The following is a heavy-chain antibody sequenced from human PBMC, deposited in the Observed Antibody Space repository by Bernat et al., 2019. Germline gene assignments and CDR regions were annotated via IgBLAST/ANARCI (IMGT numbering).Heavy chain of an antibody. V-gene: IGHV3-21*01. CDR2: ISSSSSYI. D-gene: IGHD1-26*01. J-gene: IGHJ4*02. CDR3: ARGRTSGSYEDY. CDR1: GFTFSSYS. Sequence: EVQLVESGGGLVKPGGSLRLSCAASGFTFSSYSMNWVRQAPGKGLEWVSSISSSSSYIYYADSVKSRFTISRDNAKNSLYLQMNSLRAEDTAVYYCARGRTSGSYEDYWGQGTLVTVSS.